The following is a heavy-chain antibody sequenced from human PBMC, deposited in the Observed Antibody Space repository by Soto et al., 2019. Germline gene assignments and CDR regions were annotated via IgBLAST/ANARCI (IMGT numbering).Heavy chain of an antibody. CDR1: GGCISDHY. J-gene: IGHJ4*02. CDR3: ARSGHSFGGVV. CDR2: IFYSGST. V-gene: IGHV4-59*11. Sequence: EPLSLTCTVSGGCISDHYCSWIRQPPGKGLEYIGYIFYSGSTSYNASLTSRVAISLDTPNNQISLKLKSVTAADTAVYYCARSGHSFGGVVWGQGIQVTVSS. D-gene: IGHD3-16*01.